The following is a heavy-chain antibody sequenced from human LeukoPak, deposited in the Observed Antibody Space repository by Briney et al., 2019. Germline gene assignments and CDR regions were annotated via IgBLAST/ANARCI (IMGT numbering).Heavy chain of an antibody. V-gene: IGHV4-59*01. CDR2: ISYSGST. CDR3: ARSRGTRFGELFYFDY. J-gene: IGHJ4*02. Sequence: SETLSLTCTVSGGSISSYYWSWIRQPPGKGLEWIGYISYSGSTRYNPSLKSRVTISIDTSNNQFSLKLSSVTAADTAVYYCARSRGTRFGELFYFDYWGQGTLVTVSS. CDR1: GGSISSYY. D-gene: IGHD3-10*01.